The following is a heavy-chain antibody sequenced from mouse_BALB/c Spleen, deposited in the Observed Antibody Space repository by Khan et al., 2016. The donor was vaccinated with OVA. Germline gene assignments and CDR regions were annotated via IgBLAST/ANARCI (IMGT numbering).Heavy chain of an antibody. J-gene: IGHJ3*01. Sequence: EVQLQESGPELVKPRASVKMSCKASGYTFTNYVMHWVKQKPGQGLEWIGYINPYNDGTKYNEKFKGKATLTSDKSSSTAYMEVTSLTSEDSAVYYCARADYYGSTWFAYWGQGTLVTVSA. D-gene: IGHD1-1*01. CDR1: GYTFTNYV. CDR3: ARADYYGSTWFAY. CDR2: INPYNDGT. V-gene: IGHV1S136*01.